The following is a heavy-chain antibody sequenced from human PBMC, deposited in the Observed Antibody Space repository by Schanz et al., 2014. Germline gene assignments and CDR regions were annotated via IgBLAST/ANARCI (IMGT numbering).Heavy chain of an antibody. J-gene: IGHJ3*02. CDR1: GITFSGYS. CDR2: ISSSGSSI. CDR3: AKPFRSSWYPDAFDI. D-gene: IGHD6-13*01. V-gene: IGHV3-21*06. Sequence: EVQLVESGGGLAQPGGSLRLSCAASGITFSGYSMNWVRQAPGKGLEWVSSISSSGSSIYYADSVKGRFTISRDNANNSLFLRMNSLRAEDTAVYYCAKPFRSSWYPDAFDIWGQGTMVTVSS.